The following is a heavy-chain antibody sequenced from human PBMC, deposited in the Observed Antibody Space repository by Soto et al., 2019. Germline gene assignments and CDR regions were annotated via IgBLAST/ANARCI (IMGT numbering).Heavy chain of an antibody. CDR2: IIPIFGTA. J-gene: IGHJ6*02. D-gene: IGHD6-6*01. V-gene: IGHV1-69*13. Sequence: ASVKVSCKASGGTFSSYAISWVRQAPGQGLEWMGGIIPIFGTANYAQKFQGRVTITADESTSTAYMELSSLRSEDTAVYYCARRIAARRGPYYYGMDVWGQGTTVTVSS. CDR1: GGTFSSYA. CDR3: ARRIAARRGPYYYGMDV.